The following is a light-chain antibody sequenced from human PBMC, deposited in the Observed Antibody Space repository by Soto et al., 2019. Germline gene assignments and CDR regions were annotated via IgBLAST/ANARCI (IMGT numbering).Light chain of an antibody. CDR2: GAF. V-gene: IGKV1-12*01. Sequence: DIQMTQSPSSVSVSVGDRVTSTCRASLGINRWLAWYQVRPGKPPKLLIAGAFVLQSGVPSRFSGSGYGTDFALTIDNLQPEDFATYYCQQADSYPITFGQGTRLEI. J-gene: IGKJ5*01. CDR3: QQADSYPIT. CDR1: LGINRW.